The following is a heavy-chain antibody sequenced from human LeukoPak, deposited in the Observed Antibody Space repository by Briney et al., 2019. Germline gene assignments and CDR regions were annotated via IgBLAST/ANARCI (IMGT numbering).Heavy chain of an antibody. J-gene: IGHJ4*02. V-gene: IGHV3-23*01. CDR3: AIDPNWGTHS. D-gene: IGHD7-27*01. CDR1: GSTFSAYT. CDR2: IGNNGGGI. Sequence: GGSLRLSCAASGSTFSAYTMYWVRHPPGKRLEWVSIIGNNGGGIHYADSVRGRFTISRDNSKNALYLQMNSLRVEDTAVYYCAIDPNWGTHSWGQGVLVTVSS.